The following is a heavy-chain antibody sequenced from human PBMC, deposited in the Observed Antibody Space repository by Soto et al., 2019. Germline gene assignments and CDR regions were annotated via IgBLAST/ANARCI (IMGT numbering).Heavy chain of an antibody. CDR3: ARGSPYYYDSSGSGGAFDI. D-gene: IGHD3-22*01. J-gene: IGHJ3*02. V-gene: IGHV3-30-3*01. CDR2: ISYDGSNK. CDR1: GFTFSSYA. Sequence: TGGSLRLSCADSGFTFSSYAMHWVRQAPGKGLEWVAVISYDGSNKYYADSVKGRFTISRDNSKNTLYLQMNSLRAEDTAVYYCARGSPYYYDSSGSGGAFDIWGQGTMVTVSS.